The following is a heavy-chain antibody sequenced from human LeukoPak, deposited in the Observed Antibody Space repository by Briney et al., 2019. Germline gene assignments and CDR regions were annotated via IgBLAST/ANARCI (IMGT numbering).Heavy chain of an antibody. Sequence: PGGSLRLSCAASGFTVSSNYMSWVRQAPGKGLEWVSVIYSGGSTYYADSVKGRITISRDNSKITLYLQMSSLRAEDTAVYYCARDGGLGDYPDYFDYWGQGTLVTVSS. V-gene: IGHV3-53*01. CDR2: IYSGGST. CDR1: GFTVSSNY. CDR3: ARDGGLGDYPDYFDY. D-gene: IGHD3-10*01. J-gene: IGHJ4*02.